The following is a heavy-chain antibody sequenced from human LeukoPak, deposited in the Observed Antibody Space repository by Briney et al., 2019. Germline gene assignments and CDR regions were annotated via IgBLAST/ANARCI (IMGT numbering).Heavy chain of an antibody. D-gene: IGHD3-3*01. V-gene: IGHV4-39*07. CDR1: GGSISNSSYY. CDR3: ARKVTNRFDY. Sequence: SETLSLTCTVSGGSISNSSYYWGWIRQPPGKGLEWIGSIYYSGSTYYNPSLKSRVTISVDTSKNQFSLKLSSVTAADTAVYYCARKVTNRFDYWGQGTLVTVSS. J-gene: IGHJ4*02. CDR2: IYYSGST.